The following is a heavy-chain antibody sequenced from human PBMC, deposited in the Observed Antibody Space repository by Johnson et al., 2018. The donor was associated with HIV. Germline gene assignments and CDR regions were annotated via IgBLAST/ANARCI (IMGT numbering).Heavy chain of an antibody. Sequence: VQLVESGGGLIQPGGSLRLSCAASGFTVSSNYMSWVRQAPGKGLEWVTSISGGTTYYADSRKGRFTLSRDISKYTLHLQMNNLRAEDTAVYYCARDRRFYDVLTSSSCPTFDLWGQGTMVTVSS. CDR1: GFTVSSNY. CDR2: ISGGTT. J-gene: IGHJ3*01. V-gene: IGHV3-38*03. CDR3: ARDRRFYDVLTSSSCPTFDL. D-gene: IGHD3-9*01.